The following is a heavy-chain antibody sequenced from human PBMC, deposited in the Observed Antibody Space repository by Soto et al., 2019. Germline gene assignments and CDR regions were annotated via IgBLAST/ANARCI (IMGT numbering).Heavy chain of an antibody. Sequence: GGSLRLSCAASGFTFSSYAMSWVRQAPGKGLEWVSAISGSGGSTYYADSVKGRFTISRDNSKNTLYLQMNSLRAEDTAVYYCGEFFGSGEKRVVYYYYYMDVWGKGTTVTVSS. CDR3: GEFFGSGEKRVVYYYYYMDV. CDR1: GFTFSSYA. J-gene: IGHJ6*03. D-gene: IGHD3-10*01. V-gene: IGHV3-23*01. CDR2: ISGSGGST.